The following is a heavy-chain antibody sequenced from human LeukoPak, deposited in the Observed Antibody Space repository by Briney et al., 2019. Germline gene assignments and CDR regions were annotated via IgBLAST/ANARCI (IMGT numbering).Heavy chain of an antibody. CDR3: ARAGLDENFDY. Sequence: GASVKVSCKASGGTFRSYAISWVRQAPGQGLEWMGGIIPIFGTTNSAQKFQGRVTMTADESTSTAYMELSSLRSEDTAMYYCARAGLDENFDYWGQGTLVTVSS. CDR2: IIPIFGTT. D-gene: IGHD3/OR15-3a*01. V-gene: IGHV1-69*13. J-gene: IGHJ4*02. CDR1: GGTFRSYA.